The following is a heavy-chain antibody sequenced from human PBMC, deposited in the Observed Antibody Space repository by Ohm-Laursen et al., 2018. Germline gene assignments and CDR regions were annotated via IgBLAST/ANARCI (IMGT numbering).Heavy chain of an antibody. CDR2: ISWNSASI. J-gene: IGHJ5*02. D-gene: IGHD3-22*01. CDR1: GFTFDDYT. Sequence: SLRLSCSASGFTFDDYTMYWVRQAPGKGLEWVSGISWNSASIAYADSVKGRFTISRDNAKKSLYLQMNSLRAEDTALYYCVKDISYYDSSGPACAWGQGTLVTVSS. V-gene: IGHV3-9*01. CDR3: VKDISYYDSSGPACA.